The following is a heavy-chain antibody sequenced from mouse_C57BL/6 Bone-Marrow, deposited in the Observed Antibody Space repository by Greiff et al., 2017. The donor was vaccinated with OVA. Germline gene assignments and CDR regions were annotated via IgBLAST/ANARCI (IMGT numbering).Heavy chain of an antibody. D-gene: IGHD2-3*01. Sequence: QVQLKQPGAELVRPGSSVKLSCKASGYTFTSYWMHWVKQRPIQGLEWIGNIDPSDSETHYNQKFKDKATLTVDKSSSTAYMQLSSLTSEDSAVYYCARYDGYYPWYFDVWGTGTTVTVSS. J-gene: IGHJ1*03. V-gene: IGHV1-52*01. CDR1: GYTFTSYW. CDR2: IDPSDSET. CDR3: ARYDGYYPWYFDV.